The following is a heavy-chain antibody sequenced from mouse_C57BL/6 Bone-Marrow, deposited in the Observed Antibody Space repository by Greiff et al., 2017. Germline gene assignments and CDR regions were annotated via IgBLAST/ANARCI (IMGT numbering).Heavy chain of an antibody. CDR1: GYTFTDYY. J-gene: IGHJ1*03. V-gene: IGHV1-19*01. CDR2: INPSNGGT. Sequence: EVQLQQSGPVLVKPGASVKMSCKASGYTFTDYYMNWVKQSHGRSLEWIGFINPSNGGTSYNEKFKGKATLTVANSSSTAYMALNSLTSEDSAVYYCAREGYGSSYWYCDVWGTGTKVTVSS. D-gene: IGHD1-1*01. CDR3: AREGYGSSYWYCDV.